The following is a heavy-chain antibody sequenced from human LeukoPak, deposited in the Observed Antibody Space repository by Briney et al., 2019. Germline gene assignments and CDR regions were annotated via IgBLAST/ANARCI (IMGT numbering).Heavy chain of an antibody. CDR2: INHSGST. V-gene: IGHV4-34*01. Sequence: PSETLSLTCAVYGGSFSGYYWSWIRQPPGKGLGWIGEINHSGSTNYNPSLKSRVTISVDTSKNQFSLKLSSVTAADTAVYYCARGLFYGDLTRFDYWGQGTLVTVSS. D-gene: IGHD4-17*01. J-gene: IGHJ4*02. CDR1: GGSFSGYY. CDR3: ARGLFYGDLTRFDY.